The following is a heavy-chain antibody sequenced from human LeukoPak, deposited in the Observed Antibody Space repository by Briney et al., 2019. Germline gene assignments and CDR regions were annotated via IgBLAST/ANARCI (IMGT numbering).Heavy chain of an antibody. D-gene: IGHD3-22*01. V-gene: IGHV1-2*02. Sequence: GASVKVSCKASGYTFTGYYMHWVRQAPGQGLEWMGWINPXSGGTNYAQKFQGRVTMTRDTSISTAYMELSRLRSDDTAVYYCARVEIWYYYDSSGYPFDYWGQGTLVTVSS. J-gene: IGHJ4*02. CDR1: GYTFTGYY. CDR2: INPXSGGT. CDR3: ARVEIWYYYDSSGYPFDY.